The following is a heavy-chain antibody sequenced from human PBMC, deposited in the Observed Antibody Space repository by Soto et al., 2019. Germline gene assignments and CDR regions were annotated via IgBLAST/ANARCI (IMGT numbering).Heavy chain of an antibody. CDR3: VGDQDVHAPMVHGNY. J-gene: IGHJ4*02. CDR2: ISSSNT. CDR1: GITFSSYS. V-gene: IGHV3-48*02. D-gene: IGHD2-8*01. Sequence: EVQLVESGGGLVQPGESLRLSCTASGITFSSYSMNWVRQAPGKGLEWLSYISSSNTAYADSVKGRFTISRDNAKNSVYLQMNSLRDEDTAVYYCVGDQDVHAPMVHGNYWGRGTRGTVSS.